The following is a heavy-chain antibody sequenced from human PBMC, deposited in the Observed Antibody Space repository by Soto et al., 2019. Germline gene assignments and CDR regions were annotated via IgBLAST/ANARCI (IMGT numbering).Heavy chain of an antibody. CDR3: TKGGPAYTWFDP. CDR2: ISASGGST. CDR1: GFTFSNYG. V-gene: IGHV3-23*01. J-gene: IGHJ5*02. Sequence: EVQLLESRGGLVQPGGSLRLSCAASGFTFSNYGMSWVRQAPGKGLEWVSTISASGGSTHYADSVKGRFTISRDNSKNTVYLQMNSLRAEDTALYYCTKGGPAYTWFDPWGQGTLVTVSS.